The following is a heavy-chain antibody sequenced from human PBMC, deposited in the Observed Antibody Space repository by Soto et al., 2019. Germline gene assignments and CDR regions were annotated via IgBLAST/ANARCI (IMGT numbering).Heavy chain of an antibody. CDR2: IRSKAYGGTT. Sequence: GSLRLSCTASGFTFGDYAMSWFRQAPGKGLEWVGFIRSKAYGGTTEYAASVKGRFTISRDDSKSIAYLQMNSLKTEDTAVYYCTRQGLWFGELLGTWFDPWGQGTLVTVSS. D-gene: IGHD3-10*01. CDR3: TRQGLWFGELLGTWFDP. J-gene: IGHJ5*02. V-gene: IGHV3-49*03. CDR1: GFTFGDYA.